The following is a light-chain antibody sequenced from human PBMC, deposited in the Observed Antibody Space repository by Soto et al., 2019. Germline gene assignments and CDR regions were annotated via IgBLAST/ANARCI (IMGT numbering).Light chain of an antibody. J-gene: IGLJ1*01. CDR1: SSDVVGYNY. CDR3: SSYTSSSLYG. CDR2: DVS. V-gene: IGLV2-14*01. Sequence: QSALTQPASLSVSPGQSITIACTGTSSDVVGYNYVSWYQQHPGKAPKLMISDVSNRPSGVSNRFSGSKSGNTASLTISGLLAADEADSYGSSYTSSSLYGFGTGTKLTVL.